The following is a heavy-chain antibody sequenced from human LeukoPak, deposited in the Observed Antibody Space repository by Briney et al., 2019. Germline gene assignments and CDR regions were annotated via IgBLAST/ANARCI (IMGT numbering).Heavy chain of an antibody. V-gene: IGHV4-39*01. CDR1: GGSISSSSYY. Sequence: PSETLSLTCTVSGGSISSSSYYWGWIRQPPRKGLEWIVSIYYSGSTYYNPSLKTRVTISVDTSKNQFSLKLSSVTAADTAVYYCASEYSSSWYAAYWGQGTLVTVSS. CDR2: IYYSGST. J-gene: IGHJ4*02. D-gene: IGHD6-13*01. CDR3: ASEYSSSWYAAY.